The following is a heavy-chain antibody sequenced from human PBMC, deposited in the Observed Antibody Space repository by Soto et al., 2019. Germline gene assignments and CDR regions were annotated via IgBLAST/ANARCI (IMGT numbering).Heavy chain of an antibody. CDR3: ARSGSSGGPPGRLNDAFDI. D-gene: IGHD3-22*01. J-gene: IGHJ3*02. CDR1: GGTFSSYA. V-gene: IGHV1-69*13. CDR2: IIPIFGTA. Sequence: SVKVSCKASGGTFSSYAISWVRQAPGQGLEWMGGIIPIFGTANYAQKFQGRVTITADESTSTAYMELSSLRSEDTAVYYCARSGSSGGPPGRLNDAFDIWGQGTMVTV.